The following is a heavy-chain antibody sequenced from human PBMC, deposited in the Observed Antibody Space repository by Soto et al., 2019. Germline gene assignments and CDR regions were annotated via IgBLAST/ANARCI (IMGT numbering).Heavy chain of an antibody. J-gene: IGHJ2*01. D-gene: IGHD7-27*01. CDR3: AKDRELNWGVRWYFDL. Sequence: EVQLLESGGGLVQPGGSLRLSCAASGFTFSSYAMSWVRQAPGKGLEWVSAISGSGGSTYYADSVKGRFTISRDNSKNTLFLQMNSLRAEDTAVYYCAKDRELNWGVRWYFDLWGRGTLVTVSS. CDR1: GFTFSSYA. CDR2: ISGSGGST. V-gene: IGHV3-23*01.